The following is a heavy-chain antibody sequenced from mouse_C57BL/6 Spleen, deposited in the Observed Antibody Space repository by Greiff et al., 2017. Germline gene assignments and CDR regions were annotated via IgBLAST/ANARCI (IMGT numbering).Heavy chain of an antibody. CDR3: ARREDPHWYFDV. J-gene: IGHJ1*03. V-gene: IGHV1-39*01. CDR2: INPNFGTT. Sequence: LVESGPELVKPGASVKISCKASGYSITEYNMNRVKQSNGKSLEWIGVINPNFGTTSYNQKFKGKATLTVDQSSSTAYMQLNSLTSEDSAVYYCARREDPHWYFDVWGTGTTVTVSS. CDR1: GYSITEYN.